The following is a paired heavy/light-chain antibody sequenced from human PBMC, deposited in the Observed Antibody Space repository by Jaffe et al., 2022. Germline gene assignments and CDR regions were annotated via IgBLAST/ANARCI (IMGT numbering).Light chain of an antibody. V-gene: IGLV2-23*02. CDR2: EVS. CDR1: SSDVGSYNL. CDR3: CSYAGSSSYYV. J-gene: IGLJ1*01. Sequence: QSALTQPASVSGSPGQSITISCTGTSSDVGSYNLVSWYQQHPGKAPKLMIYEVSKRPSGVSNRFSGSKSGNTASLTISGLQAEDEADYYCCSYAGSSSYYVFGTGTKVTVL.
Heavy chain of an antibody. CDR1: GFTFSSYS. CDR3: ARDITIFGVVTPGWSYYYYMDV. D-gene: IGHD3-3*01. J-gene: IGHJ6*03. V-gene: IGHV3-21*01. CDR2: ISSSSSYI. Sequence: EVQLVESGGGLVKPGGSLRLSCAASGFTFSSYSMNWVRQAPGKGLEWVSSISSSSSYIYYADSVKGRFTISRDNAKNSLYLQMNSLRAEDTAVYYCARDITIFGVVTPGWSYYYYMDVWGKGTTVTVSS.